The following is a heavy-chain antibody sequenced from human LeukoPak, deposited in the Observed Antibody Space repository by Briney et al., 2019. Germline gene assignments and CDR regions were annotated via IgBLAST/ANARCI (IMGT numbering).Heavy chain of an antibody. D-gene: IGHD5-12*01. J-gene: IGHJ4*02. V-gene: IGHV3-53*01. Sequence: GGSLRLSCAASGFTVSSNYMNWVRQAPGKGLEWVSVITSGGNTYYADSAKGRFTTSRDNSKNTLYVQMNSLRAEDTAIYYCARGRGYRDYDRPLDYWGQGTLVTVSS. CDR1: GFTVSSNY. CDR3: ARGRGYRDYDRPLDY. CDR2: ITSGGNT.